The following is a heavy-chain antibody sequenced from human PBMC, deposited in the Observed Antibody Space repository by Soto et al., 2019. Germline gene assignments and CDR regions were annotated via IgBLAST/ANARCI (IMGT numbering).Heavy chain of an antibody. CDR2: MSPSGST. V-gene: IGHV1-46*01. Sequence: ASVKVCCKASGYTFTSYYIQWVRQAPEQGLEWMGIMSPSGSTSYAQKFQGRVTITRDTSASTAYMELSSLRSEDTAVCYCASEYCSGGSCPLYYGMDVWGQGTTVTVSS. CDR3: ASEYCSGGSCPLYYGMDV. CDR1: GYTFTSYY. D-gene: IGHD2-15*01. J-gene: IGHJ6*02.